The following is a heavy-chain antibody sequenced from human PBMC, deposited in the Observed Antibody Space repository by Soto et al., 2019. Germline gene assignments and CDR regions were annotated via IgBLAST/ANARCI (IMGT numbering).Heavy chain of an antibody. Sequence: QVQLEQSGAEVKKPGSSVKVSCKASGVTVNSYALIWVRQAPGQGLEWMGSIIPLFGTANSAQKFRDRVTITADKSTSTAYMERTSLRAEDSAVYYCAGFGYSKGYAYWGQGTLVTVSS. D-gene: IGHD5-18*01. J-gene: IGHJ4*02. CDR1: GVTVNSYA. V-gene: IGHV1-69*06. CDR2: IIPLFGTA. CDR3: AGFGYSKGYAY.